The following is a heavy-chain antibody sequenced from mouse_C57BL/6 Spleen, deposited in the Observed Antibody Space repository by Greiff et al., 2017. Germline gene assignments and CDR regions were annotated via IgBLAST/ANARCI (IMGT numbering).Heavy chain of an antibody. V-gene: IGHV1-18*01. J-gene: IGHJ4*01. CDR1: GYTFTDYN. CDR2: INPNNGGT. Sequence: VQLQQSGPELVKPGASVKIPCKASGYTFTDYNMDWVQQSHGKSLEWIGDINPNNGGTIYNQKFKGKATLTVDKSSSTAYMELRSLTSEDTAVYYCARSLYYYGRSYERDAMDYWGQGTSVTVSS. CDR3: ARSLYYYGRSYERDAMDY. D-gene: IGHD1-1*01.